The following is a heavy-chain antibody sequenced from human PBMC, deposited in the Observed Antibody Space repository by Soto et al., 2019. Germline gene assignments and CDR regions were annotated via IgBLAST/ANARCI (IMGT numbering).Heavy chain of an antibody. CDR1: GFTFSSYE. V-gene: IGHV3-48*03. J-gene: IGHJ4*02. CDR3: ARQGESGSYSGFVFDS. CDR2: ISSSGSTI. Sequence: GGSLRLSCGASGFTFSSYEMNWVRQAPGKGLEWVSYISSSGSTIYYVDSVKGRFTISRDNARNSLYLQMNSLRAEDTAVYYCARQGESGSYSGFVFDSWGQGALVTVSS. D-gene: IGHD1-26*01.